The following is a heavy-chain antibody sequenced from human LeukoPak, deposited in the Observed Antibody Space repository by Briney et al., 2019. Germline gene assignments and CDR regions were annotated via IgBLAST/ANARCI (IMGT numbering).Heavy chain of an antibody. V-gene: IGHV1-69*04. CDR3: AKASLYYYDRSGYRGGDYYGMDV. CDR2: IIPILGIA. CDR1: GGTFSSYA. D-gene: IGHD3-22*01. Sequence: ASVKVSCKASGGTFSSYAISWVRQAPGQGLEWMGRIIPILGIANYAQKFQGRVTITADKSTSTAYMELSSQRAEDTAEYYCAKASLYYYDRSGYRGGDYYGMDVWGQGATVTVSS. J-gene: IGHJ6*02.